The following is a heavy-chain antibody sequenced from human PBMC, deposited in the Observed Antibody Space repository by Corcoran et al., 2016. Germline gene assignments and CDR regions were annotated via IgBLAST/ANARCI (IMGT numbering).Heavy chain of an antibody. V-gene: IGHV1-8*01. CDR3: ARVHAAMITFAGVIVPYFDD. D-gene: IGHD3-16*02. Sequence: QVQLVQSGAEVKKPGASVKVSCKASGYTFTSYDINWVRQATGQGLEWMGWMNPNSGNTGYAQKFQGRVTMTRNTSISTAYMELRSLRSEDTAVYYCARVHAAMITFAGVIVPYFDDWGQGTLVTVSS. J-gene: IGHJ4*02. CDR2: MNPNSGNT. CDR1: GYTFTSYD.